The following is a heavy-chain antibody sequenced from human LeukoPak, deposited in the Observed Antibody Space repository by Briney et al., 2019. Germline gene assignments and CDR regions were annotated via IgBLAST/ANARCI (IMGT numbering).Heavy chain of an antibody. Sequence: GASVKVSCKVSGYTLTELSMHWVRQAPGKGLEWMGGFDPEDGETIYAQKFQGRVTMTEDTSTDTAYVELSSLRSEDTAVYYCATCYYDSSGSLDYWGQGTLVTVSS. D-gene: IGHD3-22*01. CDR3: ATCYYDSSGSLDY. CDR1: GYTLTELS. CDR2: FDPEDGET. J-gene: IGHJ4*02. V-gene: IGHV1-24*01.